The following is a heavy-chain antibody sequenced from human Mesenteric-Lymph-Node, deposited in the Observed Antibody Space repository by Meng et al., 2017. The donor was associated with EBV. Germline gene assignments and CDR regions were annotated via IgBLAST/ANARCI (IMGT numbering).Heavy chain of an antibody. Sequence: QVRLSWSVPGLVKPSGTLSLTCAVSGGSSSSDNWWTWVRQPPGKGLEGIGEIHHSGATNYNPSLKSRVTISVDKSKNQFSLKLSSVTAADAAVYFCASVIYGSGLNSWFDPWGHGTLVTVSS. CDR3: ASVIYGSGLNSWFDP. D-gene: IGHD3-10*01. J-gene: IGHJ5*02. V-gene: IGHV4-4*02. CDR1: GGSSSSDNW. CDR2: IHHSGAT.